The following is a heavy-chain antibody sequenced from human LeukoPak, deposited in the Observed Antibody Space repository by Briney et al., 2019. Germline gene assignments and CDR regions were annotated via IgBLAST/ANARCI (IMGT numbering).Heavy chain of an antibody. J-gene: IGHJ4*02. CDR1: GFSLSTSEVG. CDR2: IYWDGDE. Sequence: SGPTVVKPTQTLTLTWTFSGFSLSTSEVGVGWISQPPGKALEWLALIYWDGDERYSASLKSRLTITKDTSKNQVVLTMTNMDPVDTATYYCTHSDTTMANDYWGQGSLVSVSS. CDR3: THSDTTMANDY. D-gene: IGHD5-18*01. V-gene: IGHV2-5*02.